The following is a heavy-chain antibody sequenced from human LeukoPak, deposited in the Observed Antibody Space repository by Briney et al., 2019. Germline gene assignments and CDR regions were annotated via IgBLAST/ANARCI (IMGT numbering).Heavy chain of an antibody. CDR3: AKVRYDSSGYQSPYFDY. CDR2: ISGSGSST. V-gene: IGHV3-23*01. CDR1: GFTFSSYA. D-gene: IGHD3-22*01. Sequence: GGSLRLSCAASGFTFSSYAMSWVRQAPGKGLEWVSVISGSGSSTYYADSVKGRFTITRDNSKNTLYLQMNSLRAEDTAVYYCAKVRYDSSGYQSPYFDYWGQGTLVTVSS. J-gene: IGHJ4*02.